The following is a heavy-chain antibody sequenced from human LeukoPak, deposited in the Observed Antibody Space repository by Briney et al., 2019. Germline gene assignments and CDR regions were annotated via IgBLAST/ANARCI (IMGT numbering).Heavy chain of an antibody. J-gene: IGHJ3*02. CDR1: GYTFTGYY. V-gene: IGHV1-2*02. CDR3: ARTHYYDSSLTGGAFDI. CDR2: INPNSGGT. D-gene: IGHD3-22*01. Sequence: ASVKVSCKASGYTFTGYYMHWVRQAPGQGLEWMGWINPNSGGTNYAQKFQGRVTMTRDTSISTAYMELSRLRSDDTAVYYCARTHYYDSSLTGGAFDIWGQGTMVTVSS.